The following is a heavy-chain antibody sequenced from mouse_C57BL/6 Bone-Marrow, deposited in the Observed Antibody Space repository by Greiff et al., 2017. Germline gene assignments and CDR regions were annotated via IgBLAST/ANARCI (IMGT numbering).Heavy chain of an antibody. CDR1: GFTFSSYG. CDR2: ISSGGSYT. Sequence: DVHLVESGGDLVKPGGSLKLSCAASGFTFSSYGMSWVRQTPDKRLEWVATISSGGSYTYYPDSVKGRFTISRDNAKNTLYLQMSSLKSEDTAMYYCARRDYYGSSSYWYFDVWGTGTTVTVSS. CDR3: ARRDYYGSSSYWYFDV. V-gene: IGHV5-6*02. D-gene: IGHD1-1*01. J-gene: IGHJ1*03.